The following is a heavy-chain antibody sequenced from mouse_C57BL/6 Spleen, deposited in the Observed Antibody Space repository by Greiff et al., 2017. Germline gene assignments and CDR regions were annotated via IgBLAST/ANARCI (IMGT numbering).Heavy chain of an antibody. D-gene: IGHD2-4*01. CDR1: GYAFSSYW. V-gene: IGHV1-80*01. CDR2: IYPGDGDT. J-gene: IGHJ3*01. Sequence: QVQLQQSGAELVKPGASVKISCKASGYAFSSYWMNWVKQRPGKGLEWIGQIYPGDGDTTYNGKFKGKATLAADKSSSTAYMQLSSLTSEDSAVYFCAKGGLRPAWFAYWGQGTLVTVSA. CDR3: AKGGLRPAWFAY.